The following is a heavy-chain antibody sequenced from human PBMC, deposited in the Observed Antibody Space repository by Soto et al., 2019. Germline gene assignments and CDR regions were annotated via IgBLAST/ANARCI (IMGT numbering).Heavy chain of an antibody. CDR2: INHSGST. J-gene: IGHJ6*02. V-gene: IGHV4-34*01. CDR1: GGSFSGYY. CDR3: ASGGFYYYYYGMDV. Sequence: SETLSLTCAVYGGSFSGYYWSWIRQPPGKGLEWIGEINHSGSTNYNPSLKSRVTISVDTSKNQFSLKLSSGTAADTAVYYCASGGFYYYYYGMDVWGQGTTVTVSS.